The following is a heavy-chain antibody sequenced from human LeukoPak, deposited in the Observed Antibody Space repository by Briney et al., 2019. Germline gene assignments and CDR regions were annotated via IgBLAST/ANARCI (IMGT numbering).Heavy chain of an antibody. V-gene: IGHV3-15*01. Sequence: PGGPLRLSCAASGFTFSNAWMSWVRQAPGKGLEWVGRIKSKTDGGTTDYAAPVKGRFTISRDDSKNTLYLQMYSLKTEDTAVYYCTTDGRNYDFWSGLAYYFDYWGQGTLVTVSS. CDR2: IKSKTDGGTT. D-gene: IGHD3-3*01. CDR3: TTDGRNYDFWSGLAYYFDY. CDR1: GFTFSNAW. J-gene: IGHJ4*02.